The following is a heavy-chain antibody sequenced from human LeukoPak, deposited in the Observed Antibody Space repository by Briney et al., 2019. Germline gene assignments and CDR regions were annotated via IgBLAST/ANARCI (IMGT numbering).Heavy chain of an antibody. CDR1: GFTFSSYW. CDR2: IKQDGSEK. J-gene: IGHJ4*02. D-gene: IGHD5-12*01. V-gene: IGHV3-7*04. Sequence: PGGSLRLSCAASGFTFSSYWMSWVRQAPGKGLEWVANIKQDGSEKYYVDSVEGRFTISRDNAKNSLYLQMDSLRAEDTAVYYCARDWYSGYDSFDYWGQGTVVTVSS. CDR3: ARDWYSGYDSFDY.